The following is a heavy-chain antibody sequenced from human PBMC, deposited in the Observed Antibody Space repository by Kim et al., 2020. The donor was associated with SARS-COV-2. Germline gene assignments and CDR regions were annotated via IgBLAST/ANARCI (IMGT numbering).Heavy chain of an antibody. J-gene: IGHJ4*02. CDR3: ARIPGRSRYFDY. Sequence: GGSLRLSCTASGFIFNSCWMAWVRQAPGKGLEWVANIRQDGSEQFNVDSVKGRFTIYRDNAKNSLYLQMNSLRGEDTAVYYCARIPGRSRYFDYWGQGSLVTVSS. D-gene: IGHD2-2*02. CDR1: GFIFNSCW. CDR2: IRQDGSEQ. V-gene: IGHV3-7*01.